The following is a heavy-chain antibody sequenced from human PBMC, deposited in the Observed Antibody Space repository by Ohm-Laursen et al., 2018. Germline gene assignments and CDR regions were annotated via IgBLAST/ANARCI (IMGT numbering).Heavy chain of an antibody. V-gene: IGHV1-69*04. J-gene: IGHJ4*02. CDR2: IIPILGIP. CDR3: ARGQPIDF. CDR1: GGTFTNYA. Sequence: SVKVSCKASGGTFTNYAINWVRQAPGQGLEWMGRIIPILGIPNYAQKFQGSVTITADTSTSTAYVELSSLRSEDTAMYYCARGQPIDFWGQGTLVTVSS.